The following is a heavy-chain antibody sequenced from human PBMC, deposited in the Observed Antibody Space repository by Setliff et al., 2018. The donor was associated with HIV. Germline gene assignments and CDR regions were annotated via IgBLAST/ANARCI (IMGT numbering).Heavy chain of an antibody. Sequence: ASVKVSCKASGYTFTSYYMHWVRQAPGQGLEWMGIINPSGGSTSYAQKFQGRVTMTRNTSVSTAYMELSSLRSEDTAVYYCATRRDGYNSAFDIWGQGTMVTVSS. D-gene: IGHD5-12*01. CDR3: ATRRDGYNSAFDI. J-gene: IGHJ3*02. V-gene: IGHV1-46*01. CDR1: GYTFTSYY. CDR2: INPSGGST.